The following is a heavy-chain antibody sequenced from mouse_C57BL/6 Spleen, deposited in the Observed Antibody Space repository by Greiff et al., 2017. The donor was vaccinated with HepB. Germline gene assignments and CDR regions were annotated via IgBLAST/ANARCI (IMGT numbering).Heavy chain of an antibody. CDR3: ARYEGWDGLDY. J-gene: IGHJ2*01. Sequence: EVQWVESGGGLVQPGGSLSLSCAASGFTFTDYYMSWVRQPPGKALEWLGFIRNKANGYTTEYSASVKGRFTISRDNSQSILYLQMNALRAEDSATYYCARYEGWDGLDYWGQGTTLTVSS. D-gene: IGHD3-3*01. CDR2: IRNKANGYTT. CDR1: GFTFTDYY. V-gene: IGHV7-3*01.